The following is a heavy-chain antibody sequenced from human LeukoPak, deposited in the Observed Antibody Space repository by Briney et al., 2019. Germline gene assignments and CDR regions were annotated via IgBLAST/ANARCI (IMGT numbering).Heavy chain of an antibody. CDR3: VRGANDAFDI. V-gene: IGHV3-74*01. CDR2: IKTDGRTT. J-gene: IGHJ3*02. CDR1: GFSFSSYW. Sequence: GGSLRLSCAASGFSFSSYWMHWVRHAPGKGPVWVSFIKTDGRTTRYADSVTGRFTISRDNAKNTLFLQMNSLRAEDTAVYYCVRGANDAFDIWGQGTMVTVSS.